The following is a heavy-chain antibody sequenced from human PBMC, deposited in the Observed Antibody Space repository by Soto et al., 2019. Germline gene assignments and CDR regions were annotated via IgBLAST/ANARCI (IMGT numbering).Heavy chain of an antibody. CDR2: ISAYTDNP. D-gene: IGHD2-2*01. J-gene: IGHJ5*02. V-gene: IGHV1-18*01. CDR1: GYTFTNYG. Sequence: QVQLVQSGGEVKKPGASVKVSCKASGYTFTNYGVTWVRQAPGQGLEWMGWISAYTDNPNYAQKFQGRVTMTIDTSTTTAYMDLRSLTSDDTAVYYCARVIPGAEAWFGPWGQGTQVTVSS. CDR3: ARVIPGAEAWFGP.